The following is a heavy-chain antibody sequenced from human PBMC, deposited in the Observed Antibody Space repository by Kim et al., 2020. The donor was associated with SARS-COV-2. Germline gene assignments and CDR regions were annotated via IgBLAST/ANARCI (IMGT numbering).Heavy chain of an antibody. Sequence: GGSLRLSCAASGFTFSSYWMHWVRQAPGKGLVWVSRINSDESSTSYADSVKGRFTISRDNAKNTLYLQMNSLRAEDTAVYYCASALGTGYYYYYGMDVWGQGTTVTVSS. CDR1: GFTFSSYW. CDR3: ASALGTGYYYYYGMDV. V-gene: IGHV3-74*01. D-gene: IGHD3-9*01. CDR2: INSDESST. J-gene: IGHJ6*02.